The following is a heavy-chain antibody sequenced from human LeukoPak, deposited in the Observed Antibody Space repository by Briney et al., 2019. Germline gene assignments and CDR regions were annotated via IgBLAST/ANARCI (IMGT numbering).Heavy chain of an antibody. D-gene: IGHD5-24*01. J-gene: IGHJ4*02. V-gene: IGHV4-31*03. CDR2: IYYSGST. CDR1: GGSISSGGYY. Sequence: SETLSLTCTVSGGSISSGGYYWSWIRQHPGKGLEWIGYIYYSGSTYYNPSLKSRVTISVDTSKNQFSLKLSSVTAADTAVYYCARARRQEMATTTFDYWGQGTLVTVSS. CDR3: ARARRQEMATTTFDY.